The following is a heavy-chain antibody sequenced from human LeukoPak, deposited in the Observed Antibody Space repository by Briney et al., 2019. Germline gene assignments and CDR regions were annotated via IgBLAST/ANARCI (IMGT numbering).Heavy chain of an antibody. D-gene: IGHD6-19*01. CDR2: INWNGGRA. CDR3: ARVSDISVAAYFDY. Sequence: GGSLRLSCAVSGFTFNNYGMSWVRQAPGKGLEWVSGINWNGGRAGHADSVKGRFTISRDNAKNSLFLQMNSLRAEDTALYYCARVSDISVAAYFDYWGQGTRVTVSS. J-gene: IGHJ4*02. CDR1: GFTFNNYG. V-gene: IGHV3-20*04.